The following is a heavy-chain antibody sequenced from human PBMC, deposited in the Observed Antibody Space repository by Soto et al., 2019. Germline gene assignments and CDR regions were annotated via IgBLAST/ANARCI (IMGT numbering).Heavy chain of an antibody. CDR1: GFTFSSYS. V-gene: IGHV3-48*02. J-gene: IGHJ4*02. D-gene: IGHD2-2*01. CDR2: ISSSSSTI. CDR3: ARDGVKLGIVVVPAAPTAGYFDY. Sequence: PGGSLRLSCAASGFTFSSYSMNWVRQAPGKGLEWVSYISSSSSTIYYADSVKGRFTISRDNAKNSLYLQMNSLRDEDTAVYYCARDGVKLGIVVVPAAPTAGYFDYWGQGTLVTVSS.